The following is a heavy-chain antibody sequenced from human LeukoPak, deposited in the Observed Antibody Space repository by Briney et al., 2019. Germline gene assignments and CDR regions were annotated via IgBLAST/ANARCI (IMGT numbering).Heavy chain of an antibody. CDR2: IRNDGYRK. V-gene: IGHV3-30*02. CDR1: GFTLSNYG. J-gene: IGHJ4*02. CDR3: AKDVSGQAY. Sequence: GGSLRLSCTASGFTLSNYGMHWVRQAPGEGLEWLALIRNDGYRKHYADSVKGRFTISRDVFKNTLYLQMNNLRPEDTAVYYCAKDVSGQAYWGQGTLLTVSS. D-gene: IGHD3-3*01.